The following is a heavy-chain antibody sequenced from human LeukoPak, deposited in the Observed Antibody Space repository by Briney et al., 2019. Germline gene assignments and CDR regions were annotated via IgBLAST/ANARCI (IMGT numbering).Heavy chain of an antibody. CDR3: ARCHSGSGSYYGYYYYYYMDV. Sequence: PGGSLRLSCAASEFIVSINYMTWVRQAPGKGLEWVSLIYSRGDTKYADSVKGRFTISRDNSKNTLYLQMSSLRTEDTAVYYCARCHSGSGSYYGYYYYYYMDVWGKGTTVTISS. D-gene: IGHD3-10*01. CDR2: IYSRGDT. CDR1: EFIVSINY. V-gene: IGHV3-66*01. J-gene: IGHJ6*03.